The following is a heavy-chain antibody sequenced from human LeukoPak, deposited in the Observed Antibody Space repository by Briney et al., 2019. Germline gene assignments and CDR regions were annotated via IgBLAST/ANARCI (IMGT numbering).Heavy chain of an antibody. D-gene: IGHD3-10*01. Sequence: SETLSLTCGVSGYSISRGYYWAWIRQPPGKGLEWIGTIYHIGSTYYTPSLGSRVTVSVDTSKNEFSLNLKSVTAADTAVYYCARAGWIITSGIDYWGQGALVTVSS. J-gene: IGHJ4*02. CDR3: ARAGWIITSGIDY. V-gene: IGHV4-38-2*01. CDR1: GYSISRGYY. CDR2: IYHIGST.